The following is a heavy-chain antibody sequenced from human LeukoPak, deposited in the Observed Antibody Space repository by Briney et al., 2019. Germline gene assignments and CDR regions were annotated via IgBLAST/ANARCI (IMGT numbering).Heavy chain of an antibody. CDR2: ISSSSSYI. Sequence: GGSLRLSCAASGFTFSSYSMNLVRQAPGKGLEWVSSISSSSSYIYYADSVKGRFTISRDNDKNSLYLQMNSLRAEDTAVYYCARDPAMSRDYWGQGTLVTVSS. D-gene: IGHD2-2*01. J-gene: IGHJ4*02. CDR3: ARDPAMSRDY. V-gene: IGHV3-21*01. CDR1: GFTFSSYS.